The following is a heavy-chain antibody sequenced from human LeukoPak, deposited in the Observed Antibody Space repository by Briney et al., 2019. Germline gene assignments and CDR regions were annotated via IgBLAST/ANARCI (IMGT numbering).Heavy chain of an antibody. CDR1: GGSISTYY. V-gene: IGHV4-59*08. CDR3: ARGSTIAVAGPFDY. CDR2: IHYSGRT. D-gene: IGHD6-19*01. J-gene: IGHJ4*02. Sequence: SETLSLTCTVSGGSISTYYWSWIRQPPGEGLEWIGYIHYSGRTNYNPSLKSRITISVDTSKNQFSLKLSSVTAADTAVYYCARGSTIAVAGPFDYWGQGTLVTVSS.